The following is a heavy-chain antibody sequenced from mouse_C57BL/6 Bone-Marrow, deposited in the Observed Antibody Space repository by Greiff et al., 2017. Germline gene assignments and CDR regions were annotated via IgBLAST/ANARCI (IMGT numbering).Heavy chain of an antibody. J-gene: IGHJ4*01. D-gene: IGHD2-5*01. CDR2: IDPNSGGT. Sequence: QVHVKQPGAELVKPGASVKLSCKASGYTFTSYWMHWVKQRPGRGLEWIGRIDPNSGGTKYNEKFKSKATLTVDKPSSTAYMQLSSLTSEDSAVYYCAKDSNYPRMDAMDYWGQGTSVTVSS. CDR1: GYTFTSYW. V-gene: IGHV1-72*01. CDR3: AKDSNYPRMDAMDY.